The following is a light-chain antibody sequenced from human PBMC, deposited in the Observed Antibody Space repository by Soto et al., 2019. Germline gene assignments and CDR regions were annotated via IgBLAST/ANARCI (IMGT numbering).Light chain of an antibody. Sequence: QSVLTQPSSASETPGQTVSISCSGSNSNIASNTVNWYQHLPGTAPKLLIYYNNQRPSGVPDRFSGSKSGTSASLAISGLQSEDGSDYHCAALDYPLKPYVFGTGTKLTVL. CDR3: AALDYPLKPYV. CDR2: YNN. V-gene: IGLV1-44*01. CDR1: NSNIASNT. J-gene: IGLJ1*01.